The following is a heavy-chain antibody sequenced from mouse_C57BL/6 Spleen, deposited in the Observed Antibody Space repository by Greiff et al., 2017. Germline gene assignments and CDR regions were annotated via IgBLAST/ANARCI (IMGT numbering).Heavy chain of an antibody. Sequence: EVHLVESGGGLVKPGGSLKLSCAASGFTFSDYGMHWVRQAPEKGLEWVAYISSGSSTIYYADTVKGRFTISRDNAKNTLFLQMTSLRSEDTAMYYCALASGYYAMDYWGQGTSVTVSS. D-gene: IGHD3-1*01. CDR2: ISSGSSTI. V-gene: IGHV5-17*01. CDR1: GFTFSDYG. J-gene: IGHJ4*01. CDR3: ALASGYYAMDY.